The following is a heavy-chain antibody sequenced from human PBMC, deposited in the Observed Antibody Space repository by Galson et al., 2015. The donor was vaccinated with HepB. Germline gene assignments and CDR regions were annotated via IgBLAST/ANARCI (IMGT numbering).Heavy chain of an antibody. V-gene: IGHV4-59*08. CDR1: DDSIRSHS. D-gene: IGHD3-3*01. CDR3: ARSVFGVAGRYFDP. Sequence: TLSLTCTVSDDSIRSHSWTWIRQPPGKGLEYIGYIFSTGSSNYNPSLKSRVTMSVDTSKNQFSLRLSSVTAADTAVYYCARSVFGVAGRYFDPWGQGTLVTVSS. CDR2: IFSTGSS. J-gene: IGHJ4*02.